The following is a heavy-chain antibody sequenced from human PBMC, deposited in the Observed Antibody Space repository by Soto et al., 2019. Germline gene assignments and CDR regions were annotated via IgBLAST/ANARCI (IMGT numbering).Heavy chain of an antibody. D-gene: IGHD7-27*01. CDR2: ISADSDDV. V-gene: IGHV1-18*01. J-gene: IGHJ4*02. CDR3: ATGVIDV. CDR1: GYNFNTYF. Sequence: QVQVVQSGPEMRKPGASVKVSCRTSGYNFNTYFLTWVRQAPGQGLEWMGWISADSDDVAYTQSLQDRLTLTTDSKTSTAYMELRNLRSDDTAIYYCATGVIDVWGQGTRVTVSS.